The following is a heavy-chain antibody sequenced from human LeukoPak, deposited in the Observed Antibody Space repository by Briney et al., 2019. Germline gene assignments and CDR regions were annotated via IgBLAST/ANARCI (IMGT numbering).Heavy chain of an antibody. CDR1: GGTFSSYA. D-gene: IGHD3-3*01. CDR3: ARGGSEWYYFDY. J-gene: IGHJ4*02. CDR2: IIPIFGTA. Sequence: SVKVSCKASGGTFSSYAISWVRQAPGQGLEWMGGIIPIFGTANYAQKFQGRVTITADESTSTAYMELSSLRSEDTAVYYCARGGSEWYYFDYWGQGTLVTVSS. V-gene: IGHV1-69*13.